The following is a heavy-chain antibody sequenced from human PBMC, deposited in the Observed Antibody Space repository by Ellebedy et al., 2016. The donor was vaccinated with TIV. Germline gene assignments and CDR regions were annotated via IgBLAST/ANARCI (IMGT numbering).Heavy chain of an antibody. CDR1: GFTFSNYA. CDR3: ASLVRFFRAHFDI. J-gene: IGHJ4*02. CDR2: ISGSDGST. V-gene: IGHV3-23*01. Sequence: GGSLRLSCAASGFTFSNYAMSWVRQAPGKGLEWVSSISGSDGSTYYADSVKGRSTISRDNSKNMLYLELSSLTAEDTAMYYCASLVRFFRAHFDIWGQGTLVSVSS. D-gene: IGHD3-3*01.